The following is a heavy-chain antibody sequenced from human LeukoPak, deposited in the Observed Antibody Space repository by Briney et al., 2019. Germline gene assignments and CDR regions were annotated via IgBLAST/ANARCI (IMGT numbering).Heavy chain of an antibody. CDR2: IYYSGST. J-gene: IGHJ4*02. V-gene: IGHV4-59*01. D-gene: IGHD6-19*01. CDR3: VVGTEAKQWLVLY. Sequence: SETLSLTCTVSGGSISSYYWSWIRQPPGKGLEWIGYIYYSGSTNYNPSLKSRVTISVDTSKNQFSLKLSPVTAADTAVYYCVVGTEAKQWLVLYWGQGTLVTVSS. CDR1: GGSISSYY.